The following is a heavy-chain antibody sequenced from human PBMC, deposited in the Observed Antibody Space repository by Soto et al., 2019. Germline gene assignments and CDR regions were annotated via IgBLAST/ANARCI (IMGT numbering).Heavy chain of an antibody. V-gene: IGHV1-69*08. CDR2: IITIVDSA. CDR1: GGTFSTYT. D-gene: IGHD2-2*01. Sequence: QVQLVQSGAEVKKPGSSVRVSCKASGGTFSTYTISWVRQAPGQGLEWMGRIITIVDSANYAQKFQGRVTITADKSTSTAYMELSSLRSNDTAVYYCARDLAITVPAPMGYWGQGTLVTVSS. J-gene: IGHJ4*02. CDR3: ARDLAITVPAPMGY.